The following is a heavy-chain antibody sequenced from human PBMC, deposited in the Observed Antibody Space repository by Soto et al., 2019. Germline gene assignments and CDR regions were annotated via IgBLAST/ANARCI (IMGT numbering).Heavy chain of an antibody. CDR2: ISYDGSDK. CDR1: GFTFRTYT. Sequence: QVQLVESGGGVVRPGRSLRLSCAASGFTFRTYTMHWVRQAPGKGLERVAFISYDGSDKYYADSVKGRFTISRDNSKNTLYLQMTSLRDNDPAVYFCARDPSHNLLRYFDFWGQGTLVTVSS. CDR3: ARDPSHNLLRYFDF. V-gene: IGHV3-30-3*01. J-gene: IGHJ4*02. D-gene: IGHD2-21*01.